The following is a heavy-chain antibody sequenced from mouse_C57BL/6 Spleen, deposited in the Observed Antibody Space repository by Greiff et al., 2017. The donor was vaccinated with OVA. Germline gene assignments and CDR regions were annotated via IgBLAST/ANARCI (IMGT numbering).Heavy chain of an antibody. D-gene: IGHD3-2*02. J-gene: IGHJ4*01. Sequence: VQLKQSGPELVKPGASVKISCKASGYTFTDYYMNWVKQSPGKSLEWIGDINPNNGGTSYNQKFKGKATLTVDKSSSTAYMELRSLTSEDSAVYYCAGSSGYGAMDYWGQGTSVTVSS. CDR1: GYTFTDYY. CDR3: AGSSGYGAMDY. V-gene: IGHV1-26*01. CDR2: INPNNGGT.